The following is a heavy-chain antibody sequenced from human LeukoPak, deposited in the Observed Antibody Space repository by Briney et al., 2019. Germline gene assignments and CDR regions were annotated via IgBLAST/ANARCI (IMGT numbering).Heavy chain of an antibody. Sequence: GGSLRLSRAASGFTFSSYEMNWVRQAPGKGLEWVSYISSSGSTIYYADSVKGRFTISRDNSKNTLHLQMNSLRAEDTAVYYCARMSLNVAGVFDYWGQGTLVTVSS. D-gene: IGHD6-19*01. CDR2: ISSSGSTI. CDR1: GFTFSSYE. J-gene: IGHJ4*02. V-gene: IGHV3-48*03. CDR3: ARMSLNVAGVFDY.